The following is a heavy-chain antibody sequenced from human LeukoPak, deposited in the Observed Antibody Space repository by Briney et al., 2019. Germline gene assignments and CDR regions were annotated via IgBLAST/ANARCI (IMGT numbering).Heavy chain of an antibody. CDR3: AANSDSSGYYAPWD. V-gene: IGHV3-66*01. J-gene: IGHJ4*02. Sequence: GGSLRLSCAASGLTVSRNYMSWVRQAPGKGLEWVSVIYSGGSTYYADSMKGRFAISRDNSKNTLYLQMSSLRTEDTAVYYCAANSDSSGYYAPWDWGQGTLVTVSS. CDR1: GLTVSRNY. CDR2: IYSGGST. D-gene: IGHD3-22*01.